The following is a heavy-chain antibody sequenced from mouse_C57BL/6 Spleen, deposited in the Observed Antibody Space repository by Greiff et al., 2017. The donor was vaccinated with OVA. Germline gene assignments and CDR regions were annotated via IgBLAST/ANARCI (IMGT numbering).Heavy chain of an antibody. Sequence: VQLQQSGAELVRPGASVKLSCTASGFNITDYYMHWVKQRPEQGLEWIGRIDPEDGDTEYAPTFQGKATMTADTSSNTACLPLSSLTSEDTAVYYCTTPSYYGSSYGFAYWGQGTLVTVSA. V-gene: IGHV14-1*01. CDR1: GFNITDYY. CDR3: TTPSYYGSSYGFAY. J-gene: IGHJ3*01. CDR2: IDPEDGDT. D-gene: IGHD1-1*01.